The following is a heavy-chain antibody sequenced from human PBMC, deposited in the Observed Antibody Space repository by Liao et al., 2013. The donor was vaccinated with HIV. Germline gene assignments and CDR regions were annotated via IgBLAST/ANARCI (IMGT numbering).Heavy chain of an antibody. V-gene: IGHV4-61*02. CDR2: IDISGRM. D-gene: IGHD3-3*01. Sequence: QVQLQESGPGLVKPSETLSLTCNVSGGSITSGDHYWSWIRQPAGKGLEWIGRIDISGRMRFSPSLKSRLTISVDTSKNQFSLKLKSVTAADTAVYYCGRDRASDFWSFPVGGDAFDIWGQGTMVTVSS. J-gene: IGHJ3*02. CDR1: GGSITSGDHY. CDR3: GRDRASDFWSFPVGGDAFDI.